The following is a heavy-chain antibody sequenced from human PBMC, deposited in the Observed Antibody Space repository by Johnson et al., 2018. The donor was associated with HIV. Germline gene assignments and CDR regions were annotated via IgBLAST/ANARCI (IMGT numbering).Heavy chain of an antibody. CDR3: ARDGRDLATRGGFDI. CDR1: GFTFSSYD. J-gene: IGHJ3*02. Sequence: VQLVESGGGLVQPGGSLRLSCAASGFTFSSYDMHWVRQATGKGLEWVSAIGTAGDTYYPGSVKGRFTISRDNSKNSLYLQMNSLRAEDTAVYYCARDGRDLATRGGFDIWGPGTVVTVSS. V-gene: IGHV3-13*01. D-gene: IGHD5-24*01. CDR2: IGTAGDT.